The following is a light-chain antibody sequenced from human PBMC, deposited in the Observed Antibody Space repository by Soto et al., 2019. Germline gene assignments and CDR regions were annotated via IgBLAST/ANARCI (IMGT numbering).Light chain of an antibody. J-gene: IGKJ1*01. CDR3: QHYHNWPPWT. CDR2: GAS. V-gene: IGKV3-15*01. CDR1: QSVSSN. Sequence: EIVMTQSPATLSVSPGERATLSCRASQSVSSNLAWYQQKPGQAPRLLIYGASTRATGIPARFSGSGSGTEFTLTISSLQSEDFAVYYCQHYHNWPPWTFGQGTKLDVK.